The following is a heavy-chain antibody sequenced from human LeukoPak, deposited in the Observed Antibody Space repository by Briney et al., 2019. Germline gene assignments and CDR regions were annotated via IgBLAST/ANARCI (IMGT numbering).Heavy chain of an antibody. D-gene: IGHD5-12*01. V-gene: IGHV4-59*01. CDR1: GGSISSYY. J-gene: IGHJ5*02. Sequence: PSETLSLTCTVSGGSISSYYWSWIRQPPGKGLEWIGYIYYSGSTTYNPSLKSRVTISVDTSKKQFSLKLSSVTAADTAVYYCARGGSGYDWFDPWGQGTLVTVSS. CDR2: IYYSGST. CDR3: ARGGSGYDWFDP.